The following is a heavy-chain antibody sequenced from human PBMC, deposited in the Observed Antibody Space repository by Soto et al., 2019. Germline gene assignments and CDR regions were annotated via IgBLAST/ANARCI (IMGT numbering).Heavy chain of an antibody. J-gene: IGHJ5*02. CDR3: AKDQRPVGDLWGGYVDYDLNWFDP. CDR2: ISGSGGST. V-gene: IGHV3-23*01. D-gene: IGHD3-10*01. Sequence: GGSLRLSCAASGFTFSSYAMSWVRQAPGKGLEWVSAISGSGGSTYYADSVKGRFTISRDNSKNTLYLQMNSLRAEDTAVYYCAKDQRPVGDLWGGYVDYDLNWFDPWGQGTLVTVSS. CDR1: GFTFSSYA.